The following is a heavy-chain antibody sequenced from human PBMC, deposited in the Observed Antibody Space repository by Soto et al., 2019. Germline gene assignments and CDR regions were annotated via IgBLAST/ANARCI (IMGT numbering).Heavy chain of an antibody. CDR1: GYIFNNYG. D-gene: IGHD5-12*01. V-gene: IGHV1-18*01. Sequence: QVQLVQSETEVQKPGASVKVSCKASGYIFNNYGVSWVRQAPGEGLEWMGWIYPKEGRINFAQKFQGRVTLTTDTSTSTAYIELRSLILDDSSVYFCARDIGYDLAYWGQGTLVTVSS. CDR3: ARDIGYDLAY. CDR2: IYPKEGRI. J-gene: IGHJ4*02.